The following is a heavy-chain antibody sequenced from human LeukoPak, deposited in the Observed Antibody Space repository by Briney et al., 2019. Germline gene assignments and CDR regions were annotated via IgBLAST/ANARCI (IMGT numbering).Heavy chain of an antibody. V-gene: IGHV5-51*01. Sequence: PGESLKISFKGSGYRFTSYWIGWVRPMPGKGLEWMGIIYPGDSDTRYSPSFQGQVTISADKSISTAYLQWSSLKASDTAMYYCARGDPIQLWPLFDYWGQGTLVTVSS. CDR1: GYRFTSYW. CDR3: ARGDPIQLWPLFDY. CDR2: IYPGDSDT. J-gene: IGHJ4*02. D-gene: IGHD5-18*01.